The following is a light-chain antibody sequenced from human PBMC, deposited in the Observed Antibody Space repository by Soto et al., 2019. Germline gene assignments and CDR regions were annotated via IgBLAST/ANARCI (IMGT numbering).Light chain of an antibody. CDR2: EVS. Sequence: QTVVTQPASVSGSPGQSITISCTGTSSDVGGYKYVSWYQQHPGKAPKLMIYEVSNRPSGVSNRFSGSKSGNTASLIISGLQAEDEADYYCSSYTSSSTPYVFGTGTKLTVL. CDR1: SSDVGGYKY. V-gene: IGLV2-14*01. J-gene: IGLJ1*01. CDR3: SSYTSSSTPYV.